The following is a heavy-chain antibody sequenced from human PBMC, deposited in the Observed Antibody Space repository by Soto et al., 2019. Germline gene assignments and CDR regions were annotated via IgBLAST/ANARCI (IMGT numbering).Heavy chain of an antibody. CDR2: IYHSGST. CDR1: GSSISSGGYT. V-gene: IGHV4-30-2*01. Sequence: SETLSLSCAVSGSSISSGGYTWSRIRQPPGKGLEWIGYIYHSGSTYYNPSLKSRVTISLDRSKKQFSLKLSSVTAAETAVYYCARGMTTVTTLDYWGQGTLVTVSS. CDR3: ARGMTTVTTLDY. D-gene: IGHD4-17*01. J-gene: IGHJ4*02.